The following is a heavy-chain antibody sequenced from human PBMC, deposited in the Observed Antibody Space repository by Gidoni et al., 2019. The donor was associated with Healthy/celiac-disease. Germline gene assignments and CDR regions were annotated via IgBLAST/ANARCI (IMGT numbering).Heavy chain of an antibody. V-gene: IGHV3-13*01. D-gene: IGHD3-10*01. CDR2: IGTAGDT. CDR1: GFTFSSYD. Sequence: EVQLVESGGGLVQPVGSLRPSCAASGFTFSSYDMHWVHQATGKGLEWGSAIGTAGDTSYPGYVKGRFTISRENAKNSLYLQMNSLRAGDTAVYYCARVRATADWYFDLWGRGTLVTVSS. J-gene: IGHJ2*01. CDR3: ARVRATADWYFDL.